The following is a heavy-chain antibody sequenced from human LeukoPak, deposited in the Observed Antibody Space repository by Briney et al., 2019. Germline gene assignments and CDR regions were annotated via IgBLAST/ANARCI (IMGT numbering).Heavy chain of an antibody. CDR1: GGSFSGYY. J-gene: IGHJ6*03. D-gene: IGHD2-2*01. CDR2: INHSGST. Sequence: SETLSLTCAVYGGSFSGYYWSWIRQPPGKGLEWIGEINHSGSTNYNPSLKSRVTISVDTSKNQFSLKLSSVTAADTAVYYCARDRPEYCSSTSCSNRHYYYYMDVWGKGTTVTVSS. CDR3: ARDRPEYCSSTSCSNRHYYYYMDV. V-gene: IGHV4-34*01.